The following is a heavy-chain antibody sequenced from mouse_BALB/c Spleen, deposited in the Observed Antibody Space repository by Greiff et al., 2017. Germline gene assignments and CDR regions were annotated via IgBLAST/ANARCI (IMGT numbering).Heavy chain of an antibody. V-gene: IGHV1-54*01. Sequence: VKVVESGAELVRPGTSVKVSCKASGYAFTNYLIEWVKQRPGQGLEWIGVINPGSGGTNYNEKFKGKATLTADKSSSTAYMQLSSLTSDDTAVYFCAMWRTTHWDDWGQGTTLTVSS. D-gene: IGHD2-12*01. CDR3: AMWRTTHWDD. CDR2: INPGSGGT. J-gene: IGHJ2*01. CDR1: GYAFTNYL.